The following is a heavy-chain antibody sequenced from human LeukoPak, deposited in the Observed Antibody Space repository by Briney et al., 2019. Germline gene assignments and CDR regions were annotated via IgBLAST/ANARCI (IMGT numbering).Heavy chain of an antibody. CDR1: GGSISSGSYY. CDR2: IYTSGST. D-gene: IGHD3-22*01. Sequence: PSETLSLTCTVSGGSISSGSYYWSWIRQPAGKGLEWIGRIYTSGSTNYNPSLKSRVTISVDTSKNQFSLKLSSVTAADTAVYYCARHSPIDYYDSSGNFDYWGQGTLVTVSS. CDR3: ARHSPIDYYDSSGNFDY. V-gene: IGHV4-61*02. J-gene: IGHJ4*02.